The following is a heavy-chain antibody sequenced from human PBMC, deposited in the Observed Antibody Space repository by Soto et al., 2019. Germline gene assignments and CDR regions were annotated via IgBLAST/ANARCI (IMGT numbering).Heavy chain of an antibody. D-gene: IGHD3-9*01. CDR3: ARGEVNDIFTGYFPPDAFDI. CDR1: GGTFSSYA. Sequence: QVQLVQSGAEVKKPGASVKVSCKASGGTFSSYAIRWVRQAPGQGLEWMGGIIHIFGTANYAQKFQGRVTSTADEATSAAYIERSSLRSEDTAVYYSARGEVNDIFTGYFPPDAFDIWGQGTMVTVSS. CDR2: IIHIFGTA. J-gene: IGHJ3*02. V-gene: IGHV1-69*01.